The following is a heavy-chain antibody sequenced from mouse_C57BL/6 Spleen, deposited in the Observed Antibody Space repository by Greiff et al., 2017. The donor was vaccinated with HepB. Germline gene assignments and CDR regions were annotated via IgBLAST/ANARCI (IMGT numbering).Heavy chain of an antibody. Sequence: VQLQQSGAELMKPGASVKLSCKATGYTFTGYWIEWVKQRPGHGLEWIGEILPGSGSTNYYEKFKGKATFTADTSSNTAYMQLSSLTTEDSAIYYCARGGSNYFYYAMDYWGQGTSVTVSS. CDR2: ILPGSGST. D-gene: IGHD2-5*01. CDR1: GYTFTGYW. J-gene: IGHJ4*01. CDR3: ARGGSNYFYYAMDY. V-gene: IGHV1-9*01.